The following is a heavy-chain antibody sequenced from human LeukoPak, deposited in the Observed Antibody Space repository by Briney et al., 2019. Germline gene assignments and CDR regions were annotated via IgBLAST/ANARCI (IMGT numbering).Heavy chain of an antibody. Sequence: GGSLRLSCAASGFTFSSYAMNWVRQAPGKGLEWVSGIYKSGSSTYYADSVKGRFTISRDNSKNTLYLQMNSLRAEDTAVYYCAKGLVAATMDSSWGQGTLVTVSS. D-gene: IGHD5-18*01. CDR2: IYKSGSST. CDR1: GFTFSSYA. J-gene: IGHJ5*02. V-gene: IGHV3-23*05. CDR3: AKGLVAATMDSS.